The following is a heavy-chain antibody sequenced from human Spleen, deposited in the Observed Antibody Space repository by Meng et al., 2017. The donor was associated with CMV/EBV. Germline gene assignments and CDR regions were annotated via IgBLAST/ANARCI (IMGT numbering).Heavy chain of an antibody. D-gene: IGHD6-13*01. J-gene: IGHJ6*02. CDR3: MAWYSDGMDV. CDR2: IISKANSYAT. Sequence: GESLKISCAASGFTFSGSAMHWVRQASGKGLEWVGRIISKANSYATAYAASVKGRFTISRDDSKNTAYLQMNSLKTEDTAVYYCMAWYSDGMDVWGQGTTVTVSS. CDR1: GFTFSGSA. V-gene: IGHV3-73*01.